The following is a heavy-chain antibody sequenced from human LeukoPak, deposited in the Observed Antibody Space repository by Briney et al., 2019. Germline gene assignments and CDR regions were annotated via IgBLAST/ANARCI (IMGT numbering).Heavy chain of an antibody. D-gene: IGHD1-26*01. J-gene: IGHJ6*02. CDR2: IYYSGST. CDR1: GGSISNFY. CDR3: ARGGAGEPPTGYYYYGRDF. V-gene: IGHV4-59*01. Sequence: SETLSLTCTVSGGSISNFYWSWIRQPPGKGLEWIGYIYYSGSTSYNPSLKSRVTISVDTSKNQFSLKLSSVTAADTAVYYCARGGAGEPPTGYYYYGRDFGAQGTRVTVS.